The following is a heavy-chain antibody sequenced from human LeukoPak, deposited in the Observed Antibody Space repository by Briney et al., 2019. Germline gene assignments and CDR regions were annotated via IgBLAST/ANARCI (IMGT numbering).Heavy chain of an antibody. CDR2: IYTSGGK. Sequence: GGSLRLSCSASWFTVSSNYMSWLRPAPGKGLEWVSVIYTSGGKHYADSVKGQFSIYRDNVENTLFLQMNSLRVEDTAVDYCARDTDSKTPGTIVGATGEGFDIWGQGTMVTVSS. D-gene: IGHD1-26*01. CDR1: WFTVSSNY. CDR3: ARDTDSKTPGTIVGATGEGFDI. J-gene: IGHJ3*02. V-gene: IGHV3-53*01.